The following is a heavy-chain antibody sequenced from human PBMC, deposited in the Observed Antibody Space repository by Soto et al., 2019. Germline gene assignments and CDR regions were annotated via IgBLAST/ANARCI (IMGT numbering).Heavy chain of an antibody. CDR1: GGTFSSYE. CDR3: ATTGDGYNFDF. Sequence: SVKVSCKSSGGTFSSYEVNWVRQAPGQGLEWVGGVIPIFGTTKYAPKFQGRIAVSADQSTTMSYIELSSLRSEDTAVYFCATTGDGYNFDFWGQGTPVTVSS. CDR2: VIPIFGTT. V-gene: IGHV1-69*13. J-gene: IGHJ4*02. D-gene: IGHD5-12*01.